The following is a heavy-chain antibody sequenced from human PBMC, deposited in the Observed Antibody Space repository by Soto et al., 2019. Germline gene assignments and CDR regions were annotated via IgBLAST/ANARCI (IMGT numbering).Heavy chain of an antibody. CDR1: GVTFISYW. D-gene: IGHD3-22*01. CDR3: TSSGYYYHWYFDL. V-gene: IGHV3-74*01. CDR2: INSDGSST. Sequence: WWCLGLSCAASGVTFISYWMHWLRHSPGKGLVWVSRINSDGSSTSYADSVKGRFTISRDNAKNTLYLQMNSLRAEDTAVYYCTSSGYYYHWYFDLWGRGTLVTVSA. J-gene: IGHJ2*01.